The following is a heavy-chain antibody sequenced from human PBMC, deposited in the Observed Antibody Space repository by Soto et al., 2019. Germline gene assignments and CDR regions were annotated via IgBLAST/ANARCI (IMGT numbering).Heavy chain of an antibody. J-gene: IGHJ4*02. CDR3: ARDPGYYDSSGYYDY. CDR2: INSDGSST. V-gene: IGHV3-74*01. CDR1: GFTFSGYW. D-gene: IGHD3-22*01. Sequence: GSLRLSCAASGFTFSGYWMHWVRQAPGKGLVWVSRINSDGSSTSYADSVKGRFTISRDNAKNTLYLQMNSLRAEDTAVYYCARDPGYYDSSGYYDYWGQGTLVTVSS.